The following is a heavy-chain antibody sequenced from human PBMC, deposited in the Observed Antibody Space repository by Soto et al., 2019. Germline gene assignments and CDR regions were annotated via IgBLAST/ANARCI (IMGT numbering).Heavy chain of an antibody. Sequence: SETLSLTCTVSGGSITGGSISSTTYYWGWMRQPPGKGLEWIASFFIGGNTYYNPSLKSRVTTSVDTSKNQFSLKLSSVTAADTAVYYCARHYGLNYYYYYGMDVWGQGTTVTVSS. D-gene: IGHD3-10*01. J-gene: IGHJ6*02. V-gene: IGHV4-39*01. CDR3: ARHYGLNYYYYYGMDV. CDR1: GGSITGGSISSTTYY. CDR2: FFIGGNT.